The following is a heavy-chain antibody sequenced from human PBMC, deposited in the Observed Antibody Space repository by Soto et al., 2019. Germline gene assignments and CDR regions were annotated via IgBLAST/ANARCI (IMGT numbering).Heavy chain of an antibody. CDR3: ERLKGNSLLDS. CDR1: GDSVSTNSAT. J-gene: IGHJ5*01. V-gene: IGHV6-1*01. CDR2: TYYRSKWYN. Sequence: SQTLSLTFAISGDSVSTNSATWDWIRQSPSRGLEWLGRTYYRSKWYNDYAVSVEGRITINPDTSNNQVSLQLNSVTPDDTAVNFCERLKGNSLLDSWARGPLVPVS.